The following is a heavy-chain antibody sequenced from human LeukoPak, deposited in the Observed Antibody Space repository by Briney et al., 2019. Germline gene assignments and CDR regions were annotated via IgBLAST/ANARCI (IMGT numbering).Heavy chain of an antibody. CDR1: GFTFSSYG. Sequence: PGGSLRLSCAASGFTFSSYGMHWVRQAPGKGLEWVAVISYDGSNKYYADSVKGRFTISRVNSKNTLYLQMNSLRAEDTAVYYCAKDRHISGWGYFDYWGQGTLVTV. CDR2: ISYDGSNK. V-gene: IGHV3-30*18. CDR3: AKDRHISGWGYFDY. J-gene: IGHJ4*02. D-gene: IGHD6-19*01.